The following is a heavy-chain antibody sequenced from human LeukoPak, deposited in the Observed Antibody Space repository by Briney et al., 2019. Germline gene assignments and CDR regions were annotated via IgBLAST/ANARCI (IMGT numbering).Heavy chain of an antibody. J-gene: IGHJ4*02. V-gene: IGHV4-30-4*08. CDR3: ARADYDSSGYYIDDY. CDR2: IYYSGST. D-gene: IGHD3-22*01. Sequence: LRLSCAASGFTFSSYAMSWVRQAPGKGLEWIGYIYYSGSTYYNPSLKSRVTISVDTSKNQFSLKLSSVTAADTAVYYCARADYDSSGYYIDDYWGQGTLVTVSS. CDR1: GFTFSSYA.